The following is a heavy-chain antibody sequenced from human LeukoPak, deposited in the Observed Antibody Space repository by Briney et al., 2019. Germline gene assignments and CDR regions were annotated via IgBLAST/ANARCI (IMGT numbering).Heavy chain of an antibody. J-gene: IGHJ5*02. Sequence: RPSETLSLTCTVSGGSISSHYWSWIRQPPGKGLEWIGNIYYSGSTNYNPSLKSRVTISVDTSKNQFSLKLRSVTAADTAVYYCARGQAWFDPWGQGTLVTVSS. CDR3: ARGQAWFDP. CDR2: IYYSGST. V-gene: IGHV4-59*11. CDR1: GGSISSHY.